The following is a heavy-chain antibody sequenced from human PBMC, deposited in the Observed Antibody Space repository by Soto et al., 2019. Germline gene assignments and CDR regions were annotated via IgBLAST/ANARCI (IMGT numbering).Heavy chain of an antibody. Sequence: VHLVDSGGGLVQPGGSLRLSCVASGFSLDNYWVSWVRQAPGKGPEWVANIKPDGSEEYYVDSVKGRFTISRDNSRNSVFLQMTSLRAEDTATYHCARSYTESYANWFDPWGQGTLVTVSS. J-gene: IGHJ5*02. CDR1: GFSLDNYW. CDR2: IKPDGSEE. CDR3: ARSYTESYANWFDP. D-gene: IGHD2-2*02. V-gene: IGHV3-7*01.